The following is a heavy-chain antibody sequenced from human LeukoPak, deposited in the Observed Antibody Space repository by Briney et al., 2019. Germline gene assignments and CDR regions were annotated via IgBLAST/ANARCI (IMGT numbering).Heavy chain of an antibody. Sequence: PGGSLRLPCVASGSSFGAYSLNWVRQAPGKGLEWVSAISGSGGSTYYADSVKGRFTISRGNSKNTLYLLMNSLRADDTAVYYCAKYNNSQPGNNWFDPWGQGTLVTVSS. J-gene: IGHJ5*02. V-gene: IGHV3-23*01. CDR2: ISGSGGST. CDR1: GSSFGAYS. CDR3: AKYNNSQPGNNWFDP. D-gene: IGHD1-14*01.